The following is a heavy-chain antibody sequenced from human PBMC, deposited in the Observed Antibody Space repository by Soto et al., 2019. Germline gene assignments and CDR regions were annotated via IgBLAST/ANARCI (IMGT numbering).Heavy chain of an antibody. CDR1: GYTFTSYY. Sequence: GASVKVSCKASGYTFTSYYMHWVRQATGQGLEWMGWMNPNSGYTVYAQRFQGRVTMTRDTSINTAYMELSSLKSEDTAVYYCARGTSPSDYWGQGTLVTVSS. CDR3: ARGTSPSDY. V-gene: IGHV1-8*02. CDR2: MNPNSGYT. J-gene: IGHJ4*02.